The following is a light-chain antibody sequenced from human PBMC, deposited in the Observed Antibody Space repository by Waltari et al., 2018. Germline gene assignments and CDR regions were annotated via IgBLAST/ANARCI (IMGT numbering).Light chain of an antibody. CDR1: SSDVGGYNY. Sequence: QSALTQPASVSGSPGQSITISCTGTSSDVGGYNYVSWYQQHPGKAPKFIIYDVSKRPSGVSHRFSGSKSGNTASLTISGLQAEDEADYYCCSYAGSSTPVIFGVGTKLTVL. CDR3: CSYAGSSTPVI. CDR2: DVS. V-gene: IGLV2-23*02. J-gene: IGLJ2*01.